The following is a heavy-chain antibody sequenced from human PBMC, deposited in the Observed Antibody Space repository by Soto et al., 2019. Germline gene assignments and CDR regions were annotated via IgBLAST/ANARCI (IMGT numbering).Heavy chain of an antibody. V-gene: IGHV1-18*04. CDR3: ARGYCSSTSCYHFDY. CDR2: ISAYNGNT. J-gene: IGHJ4*02. Sequence: GASVKVSCKASGYTFTSYGISWVRQAPGQGLEWMGLISAYNGNTNYAQKLQGRVTMTTDSSTSTAYMELRSLRSDDTAVYYCARGYCSSTSCYHFDYWGQRTLVTVSS. CDR1: GYTFTSYG. D-gene: IGHD2-2*01.